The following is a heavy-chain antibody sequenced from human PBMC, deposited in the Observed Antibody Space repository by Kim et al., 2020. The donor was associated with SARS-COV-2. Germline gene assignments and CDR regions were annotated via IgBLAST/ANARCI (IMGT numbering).Heavy chain of an antibody. CDR3: AASIVGTTTIFDY. V-gene: IGHV1-58*01. Sequence: YAQKFQERVTITRDMSTSTAYMELSSLRSEDTAVYYCAASIVGTTTIFDYWGQGALVTVSS. D-gene: IGHD1-26*01. J-gene: IGHJ4*02.